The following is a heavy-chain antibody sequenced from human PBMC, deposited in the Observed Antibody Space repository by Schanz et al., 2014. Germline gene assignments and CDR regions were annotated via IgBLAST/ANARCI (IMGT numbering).Heavy chain of an antibody. CDR2: IYYTGTT. V-gene: IGHV4-59*08. J-gene: IGHJ5*02. CDR3: ARLGSPHCATSDCHHDWFGP. D-gene: IGHD1-26*01. Sequence: QVQLQESGPGVVKPSETLSLTCTVSGGSISTYYWSWIRQSPGKGLEWIGYIYYTGTTNYNPSLRRRFPISVDPPKNKFPRALSPVTAADTAVYYCARLGSPHCATSDCHHDWFGPWGQGTLVTVSS. CDR1: GGSISTYY.